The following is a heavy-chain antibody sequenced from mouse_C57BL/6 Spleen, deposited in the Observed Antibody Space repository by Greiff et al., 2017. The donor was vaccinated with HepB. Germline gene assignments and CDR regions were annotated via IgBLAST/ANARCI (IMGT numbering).Heavy chain of an antibody. Sequence: QVQLQQSGPGLVQPSPSLSITCTVSGFSLTSYGVHWVRQSPGKGLEWLGVIWRGGSTDYNAAFMSRLSITKDNSKSHVVFRMNSLQADDTAIYYCATYEGGFAYWGQGTLVTVSA. J-gene: IGHJ3*01. CDR2: IWRGGST. CDR3: ATYEGGFAY. CDR1: GFSLTSYG. D-gene: IGHD2-3*01. V-gene: IGHV2-5*01.